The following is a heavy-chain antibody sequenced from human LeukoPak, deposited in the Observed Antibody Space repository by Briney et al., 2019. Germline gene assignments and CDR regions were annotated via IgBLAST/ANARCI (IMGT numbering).Heavy chain of an antibody. CDR2: IYTSGST. V-gene: IGHV4-4*07. CDR1: GGSISSYY. D-gene: IGHD6-19*01. CDR3: ARTKQWLSGSWFDP. Sequence: SETLSLTCTVSGGSISSYYWSWIRQPAGKGLEWIGRIYTSGSTNYNPSLKSRVTMSVDTSKNQFSLKLSSVTAADTAVYYCARTKQWLSGSWFDPWGQGTLVTVSS. J-gene: IGHJ5*02.